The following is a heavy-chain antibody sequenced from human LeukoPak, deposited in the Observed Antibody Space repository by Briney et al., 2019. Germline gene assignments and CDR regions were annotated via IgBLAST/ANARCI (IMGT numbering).Heavy chain of an antibody. CDR2: MNPNSGST. CDR3: ARGVGYCSSTSCYDAFDI. J-gene: IGHJ3*02. CDR1: GYTFTSYD. D-gene: IGHD2-2*01. Sequence: GASVRVSCKASGYTFTSYDINWVRQATGQGLEWMGWMNPNSGSTGYAQKFQGRVTITRNTSISTAYMELSSLRSEDTAVYYCARGVGYCSSTSCYDAFDIWGQGTMVTVSS. V-gene: IGHV1-8*03.